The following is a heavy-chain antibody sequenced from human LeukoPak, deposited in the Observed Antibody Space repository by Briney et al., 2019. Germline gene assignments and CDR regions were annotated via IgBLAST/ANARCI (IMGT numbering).Heavy chain of an antibody. D-gene: IGHD3-3*01. Sequence: GGSLRLSCAASGITLSPYAMTWVRQAPGKGLEWVSSISGSDSITYYADSVKGRFTISRDSSKNTLYLQMNSLRAEDTAVYYCASYFAIFGVVSGAFDIWGQGTMVTVSS. CDR1: GITLSPYA. CDR3: ASYFAIFGVVSGAFDI. J-gene: IGHJ3*02. V-gene: IGHV3-23*01. CDR2: ISGSDSIT.